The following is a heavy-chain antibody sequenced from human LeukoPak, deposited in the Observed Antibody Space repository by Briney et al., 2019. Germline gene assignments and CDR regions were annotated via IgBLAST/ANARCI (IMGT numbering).Heavy chain of an antibody. D-gene: IGHD2-2*03. CDR2: IESDGTRT. CDR3: VRGGHKLDIETSRYYYGLDV. V-gene: IGHV3-74*03. J-gene: IGHJ6*02. CDR1: GITLSDYW. Sequence: GGSLRLSCAASGITLSDYWMYWVRQGPGKGLVHVSRIESDGTRTVYADYVKGRFTNSRDNAKNTMYLQMNSLRAEDTAVYYCVRGGHKLDIETSRYYYGLDVWGQGTTVTVSS.